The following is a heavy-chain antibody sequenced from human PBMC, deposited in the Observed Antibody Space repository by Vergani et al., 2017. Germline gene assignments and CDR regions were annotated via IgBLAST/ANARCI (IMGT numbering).Heavy chain of an antibody. CDR1: GRSISSGDYY. V-gene: IGHV4-30-4*08. Sequence: QVQLQESGPGLVKPSQTLSLTCTVSGRSISSGDYYWSSIRQPPGKGLEWIGYIYYSGSTYYNPSPKSRVTISVDTSKNQFSLKLSSVTAADTAVYYCARVRIAAAGTQYYYYGMDVWGQGTAGTVSS. CDR2: IYYSGST. CDR3: ARVRIAAAGTQYYYYGMDV. D-gene: IGHD6-13*01. J-gene: IGHJ6*02.